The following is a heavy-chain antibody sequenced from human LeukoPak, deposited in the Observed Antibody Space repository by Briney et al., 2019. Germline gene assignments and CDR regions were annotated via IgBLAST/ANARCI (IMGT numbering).Heavy chain of an antibody. CDR3: ARMVRGVIPGDY. CDR2: ISAYNGNT. CDR1: GYTFTSYG. V-gene: IGHV1-18*01. Sequence: ASVTVSCKASGYTFTSYGIRWVRQAPGQGLEWMGWISAYNGNTNYAQKLQGRVTMTTDTSTSTAYMELRSLRSDDTAVYYCARMVRGVIPGDYWGQGTLVTVSS. J-gene: IGHJ4*02. D-gene: IGHD3-10*01.